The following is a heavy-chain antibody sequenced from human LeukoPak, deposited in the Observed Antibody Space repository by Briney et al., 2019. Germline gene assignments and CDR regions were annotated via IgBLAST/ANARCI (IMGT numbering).Heavy chain of an antibody. V-gene: IGHV1-69*04. CDR3: ARLGGSSGWLNDY. CDR2: IIPILGIA. Sequence: GASVKVSCKASGGTFSSYALSWVRQAPGQGLEWMGRIIPILGIANYAQKFQGRVTITADKSTGTAYMELGSLRSEDTAVYYCARLGGSSGWLNDYWGQGTLVTVSS. CDR1: GGTFSSYA. D-gene: IGHD6-19*01. J-gene: IGHJ4*02.